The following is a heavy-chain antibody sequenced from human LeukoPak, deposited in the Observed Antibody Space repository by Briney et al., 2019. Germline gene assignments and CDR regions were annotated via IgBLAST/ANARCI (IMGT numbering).Heavy chain of an antibody. V-gene: IGHV3-66*01. CDR1: GFTVSSNY. CDR3: ARDSPAQYCSCGSCQPYGIYV. J-gene: IGHJ6*04. CDR2: IYSGGST. Sequence: GGSLRLSCAASGFTVSSNYMSWVRQAPGKGLEWVSVIYSGGSTYYADSVKGRFTISRDNSKNTLYLQMNSLRAEDTAVYYCARDSPAQYCSCGSCQPYGIYVWGKGTTVTVSS. D-gene: IGHD2-15*01.